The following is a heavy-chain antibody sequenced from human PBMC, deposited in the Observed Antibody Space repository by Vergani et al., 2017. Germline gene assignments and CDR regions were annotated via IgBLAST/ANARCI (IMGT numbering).Heavy chain of an antibody. V-gene: IGHV3-30*02. D-gene: IGHD3-16*01. Sequence: VQLVESGGGVVRPGGSLRLSCATSGFTLSNYDMQWIRQGPGKGLEVVAFIQFDGSNKYYADSVKGRFTLSRDFSKNTLYLQMNSLRTDDTATYYCAKHFRGWGIDYWGQGTQVIVSS. J-gene: IGHJ4*02. CDR1: GFTLSNYD. CDR2: IQFDGSNK. CDR3: AKHFRGWGIDY.